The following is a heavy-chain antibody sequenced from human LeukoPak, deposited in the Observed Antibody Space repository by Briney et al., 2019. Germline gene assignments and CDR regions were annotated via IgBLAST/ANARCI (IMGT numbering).Heavy chain of an antibody. CDR3: ATNRATDGWYDLGL. D-gene: IGHD6-19*01. V-gene: IGHV1-2*02. J-gene: IGHJ4*02. CDR1: GNTFDGYY. Sequence: ASVRVSCKASGNTFDGYYFHWVRQAPGQGLEWMGWINSKSGATNHAQKFQGRLTMTRDTSISTAYMDLGRLTSDDTVLYYCATNRATDGWYDLGLRGQGALVTVSS. CDR2: INSKSGAT.